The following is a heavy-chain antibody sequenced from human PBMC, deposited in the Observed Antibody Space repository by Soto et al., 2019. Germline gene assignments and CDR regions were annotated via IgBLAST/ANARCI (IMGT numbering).Heavy chain of an antibody. J-gene: IGHJ6*02. CDR3: AQTGEQADYYGMDV. Sequence: SGPTLVNPTQTLTLTCTFSGFSLSTSGVGVGWIRQPPGKALEWLALIYWNDDKRYSPSLKSRLTITKDTSKNQVVLTMTNMDPVDTATYYCAQTGEQADYYGMDVWGQGTTVTVSS. CDR2: IYWNDDK. V-gene: IGHV2-5*01. D-gene: IGHD7-27*01. CDR1: GFSLSTSGVG.